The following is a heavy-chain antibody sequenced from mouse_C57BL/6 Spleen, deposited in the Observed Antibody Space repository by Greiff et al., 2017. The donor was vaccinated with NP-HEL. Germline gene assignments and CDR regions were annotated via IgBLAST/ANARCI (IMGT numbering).Heavy chain of an antibody. Sequence: DVKLVESGGDLVKPGGSLKLSCAASGFTFSSYGMSWVRQTPDKRLEWVATISSGGSYTYYPDSVKGRFTISRDNAKNTLYLQMSSLKSEDTAMYYCARVGVATDAYWGQGTLVTVSA. CDR2: ISSGGSYT. V-gene: IGHV5-6*02. CDR3: ARVGVATDAY. J-gene: IGHJ3*01. CDR1: GFTFSSYG. D-gene: IGHD1-1*01.